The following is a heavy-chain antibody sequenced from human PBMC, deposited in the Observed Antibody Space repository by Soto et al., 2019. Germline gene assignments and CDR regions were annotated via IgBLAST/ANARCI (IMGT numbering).Heavy chain of an antibody. CDR2: ISAYNGNT. CDR3: ARITLSGFYYYYGMDV. V-gene: IGHV1-18*01. CDR1: GYTFTSSG. Sequence: QVQLVQSGAEVKKPGASVKVSCKASGYTFTSSGISWVRQAPGQGLEWMGWISAYNGNTNYAQKLQGRVTMTTDTSTSTVYMELRSLRSDDTAVYYCARITLSGFYYYYGMDVWGQGTTVTVSS. D-gene: IGHD3-22*01. J-gene: IGHJ6*02.